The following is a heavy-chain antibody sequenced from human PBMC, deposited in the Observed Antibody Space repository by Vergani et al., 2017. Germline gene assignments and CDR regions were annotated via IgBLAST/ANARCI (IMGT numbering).Heavy chain of an antibody. CDR3: AGRQGTSAYYYGWFDY. Sequence: EVRLLGSGGGLFQSRGSLRPPCAASVFPFSTYAMTWVRQAPGKGLDWVSTISSDGGSTYYADSVKGRFTISRDNSKNTLSLQMNSLTAEDTAIYYCAGRQGTSAYYYGWFDYWGQGILVTVSS. D-gene: IGHD3-22*01. V-gene: IGHV3-23*01. CDR1: VFPFSTYA. J-gene: IGHJ4*02. CDR2: ISSDGGST.